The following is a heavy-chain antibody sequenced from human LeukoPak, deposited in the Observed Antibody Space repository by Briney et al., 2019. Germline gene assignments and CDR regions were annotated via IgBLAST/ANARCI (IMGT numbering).Heavy chain of an antibody. Sequence: ASVKVSCKASGYTFTSYGISWVRQAPGQGREWMGWISAYNGNTNYAQKLQGRVTMTTDTSTSTAYMELRSLRSDDTAVYYCARDPKYDYVWGSYRPEEGYFDYWGQGTLVTVSS. CDR1: GYTFTSYG. V-gene: IGHV1-18*04. J-gene: IGHJ4*02. D-gene: IGHD3-16*02. CDR3: ARDPKYDYVWGSYRPEEGYFDY. CDR2: ISAYNGNT.